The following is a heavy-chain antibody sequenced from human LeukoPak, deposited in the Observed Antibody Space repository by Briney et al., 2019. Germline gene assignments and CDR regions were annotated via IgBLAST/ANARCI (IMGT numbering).Heavy chain of an antibody. CDR1: GYTFTSYG. J-gene: IGHJ3*02. CDR2: MNPNSGNT. V-gene: IGHV1-8*03. D-gene: IGHD3-3*01. Sequence: ASVKVSCKASGYTFTSYGINWVRQATGQGLEWMGWMNPNSGNTGYAQKFQGRVTITRNTSISTAYMELSSLRSEDTAVYYCARHYDFWSGQGRDAFDIWGQGTMVTVSS. CDR3: ARHYDFWSGQGRDAFDI.